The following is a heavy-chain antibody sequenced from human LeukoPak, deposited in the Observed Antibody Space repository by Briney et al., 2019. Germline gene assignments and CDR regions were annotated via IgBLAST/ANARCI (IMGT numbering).Heavy chain of an antibody. CDR2: INPNSGGT. Sequence: GASVKVSCKASGYTFTDYYAHWVRQAPGQGLEWMGWINPNSGGTNYAQKFQGRVTMTRDTSISTAYMELSRLRSDDTAVYYCARSSMPNYYDSSGYFGYWGQGTLVTVSS. CDR3: ARSSMPNYYDSSGYFGY. V-gene: IGHV1-2*02. D-gene: IGHD3-22*01. J-gene: IGHJ4*02. CDR1: GYTFTDYY.